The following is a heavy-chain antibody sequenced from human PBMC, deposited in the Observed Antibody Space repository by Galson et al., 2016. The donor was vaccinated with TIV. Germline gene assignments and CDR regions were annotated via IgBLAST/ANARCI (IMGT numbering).Heavy chain of an antibody. CDR1: GFTFGDYA. J-gene: IGHJ3*01. Sequence: SLRLSCAASGFTFGDYAMHWVRQVPGKGLEWVSGISFNSGDKGYADSVKGRFTISRDNAKNSLYLQMNSLRVEDMALYYCTKDIAYGDTSNFEAFDVWGQGATVTVS. CDR2: ISFNSGDK. CDR3: TKDIAYGDTSNFEAFDV. V-gene: IGHV3-9*03. D-gene: IGHD2-2*01.